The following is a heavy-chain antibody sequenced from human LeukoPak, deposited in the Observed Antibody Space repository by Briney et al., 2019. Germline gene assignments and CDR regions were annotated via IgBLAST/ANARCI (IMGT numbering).Heavy chain of an antibody. CDR1: GGSFSSAAYS. CDR2: SYYSGSS. V-gene: IGHV4-30-4*07. CDR3: ARVEGASHYDT. D-gene: IGHD3-22*01. J-gene: IGHJ5*02. Sequence: SETLSLTCAVSGGSFSSAAYSWAWLRQPPGKGLEWIGYSYYSGSSYYNPSLKSRVSISVDRSKNQFSLKLSSVTAADTAVYYCARVEGASHYDTWGQGTLVAVSS.